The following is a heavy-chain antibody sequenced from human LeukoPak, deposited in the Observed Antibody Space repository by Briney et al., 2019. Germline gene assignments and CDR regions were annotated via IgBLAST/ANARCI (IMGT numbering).Heavy chain of an antibody. CDR2: ISSSTSSV. Sequence: PGGSLRLSCAASGFNFNTYDMNWVRQAPGRRRQWVSYISSSTSSVYYEDSVKGRFTISRDNAKNSLYLQMNSLRDDDTAVYYCARDIYADYWGMDVWGPGTTVTVSS. V-gene: IGHV3-21*01. CDR3: ARDIYADYWGMDV. J-gene: IGHJ6*02. D-gene: IGHD2/OR15-2a*01. CDR1: GFNFNTYD.